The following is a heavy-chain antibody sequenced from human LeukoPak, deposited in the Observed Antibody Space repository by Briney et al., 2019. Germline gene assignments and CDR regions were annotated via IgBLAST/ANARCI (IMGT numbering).Heavy chain of an antibody. Sequence: SETLSLTCTVSGGSISSYYWSWIRQSAGKGLEWIGRIYISGSTNYNPSLKSRVTMSVDTSKNQFSLKLTSVTAADTAVYYCARAVVDATPSRDYYYYMDVWGKGTTVTVSS. CDR2: IYISGST. V-gene: IGHV4-4*07. CDR3: ARAVVDATPSRDYYYYMDV. J-gene: IGHJ6*03. D-gene: IGHD2-15*01. CDR1: GGSISSYY.